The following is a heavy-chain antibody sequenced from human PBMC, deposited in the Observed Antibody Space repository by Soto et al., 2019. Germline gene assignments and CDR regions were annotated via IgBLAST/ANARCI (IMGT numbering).Heavy chain of an antibody. CDR1: GFTFGDYA. Sequence: EVQLVESGGGLVQPGRSLRLSCTASGFTFGDYAMSWVRQAPGKGLEWVGYSRRKAYGGTTEYAASVKGRFTISRDDSKSIAYLQMNSLKTEDTGVYYGTSDTAMSMGGVDYWGQGTLVTVSS. V-gene: IGHV3-49*04. CDR3: TSDTAMSMGGVDY. D-gene: IGHD5-18*01. J-gene: IGHJ4*02. CDR2: SRRKAYGGTT.